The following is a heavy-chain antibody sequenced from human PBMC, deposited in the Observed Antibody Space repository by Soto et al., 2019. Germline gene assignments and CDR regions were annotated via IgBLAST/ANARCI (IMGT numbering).Heavy chain of an antibody. D-gene: IGHD2-15*01. J-gene: IGHJ4*02. CDR2: IIPMFETT. CDR3: TTHRGYSSCYWGQDF. Sequence: QVQLVQSGAEVKKPGSSVKVSCKASGGAFGSYAVNWVRQAPGQGLEGMGGIIPMFETTNYAQGFQGRVTVTADESTSTVYLELTRLRAEDTCMYYCTTHRGYSSCYWGQDFWGQGNLVTVSS. V-gene: IGHV1-69*01. CDR1: GGAFGSYA.